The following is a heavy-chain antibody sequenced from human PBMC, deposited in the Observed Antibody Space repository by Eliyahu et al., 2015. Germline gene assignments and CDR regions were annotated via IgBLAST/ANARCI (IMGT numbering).Heavy chain of an antibody. CDR1: GFXFSNYA. J-gene: IGHJ4*02. D-gene: IGHD3-3*01. V-gene: IGHV3-23*01. CDR2: LSGDGSRK. CDR3: AKDLGVTIFGRPTQGFDS. Sequence: EVKLLESGGALVQXGGSLXLSCAXSGFXFSNYAMTWVRQAPGKGLEWVSALSGDGSRKFYADSVKGRFVISRDNSRNTINLLMNSLRAEDTGVYYCAKDLGVTIFGRPTQGFDSWGPGTRVAVSS.